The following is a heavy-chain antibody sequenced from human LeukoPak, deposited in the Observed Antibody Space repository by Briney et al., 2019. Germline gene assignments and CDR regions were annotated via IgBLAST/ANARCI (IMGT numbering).Heavy chain of an antibody. D-gene: IGHD6-13*01. CDR1: GGTFSSYA. CDR2: IIPIFGTA. J-gene: IGHJ4*02. Sequence: GASVKVSCKASGGTFSSYAISWVRQAPGQGLEWMGGIIPIFGTANYAQKLQGRVTMTTDTSTSTAYMELRSLRSDDTAVYYCAREAAAAGENYFDYWGQGTLVTVSS. V-gene: IGHV1-69*05. CDR3: AREAAAAGENYFDY.